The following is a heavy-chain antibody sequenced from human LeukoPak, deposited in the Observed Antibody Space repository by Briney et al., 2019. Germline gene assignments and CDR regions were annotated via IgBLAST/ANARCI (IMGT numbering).Heavy chain of an antibody. CDR3: ARDRVFGVVFGRFDP. Sequence: GASVKVSCNASGYTFTGYYLHWVRQAPGQGLEWMGWINPNSGGTSYSQKFQGRVSMTRDTSISTVYMELSGLKSDDTAIYYCARDRVFGVVFGRFDPWGQGTLVAVST. CDR2: INPNSGGT. V-gene: IGHV1-2*02. J-gene: IGHJ5*02. CDR1: GYTFTGYY. D-gene: IGHD3-3*01.